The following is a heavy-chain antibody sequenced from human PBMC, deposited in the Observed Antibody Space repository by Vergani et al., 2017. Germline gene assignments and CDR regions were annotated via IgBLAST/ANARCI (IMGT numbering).Heavy chain of an antibody. CDR3: ARAGQWLVQGGYFDY. D-gene: IGHD6-19*01. CDR1: GYTFTSYY. V-gene: IGHV1-46*03. CDR2: INPSGGST. Sequence: QVQLVQSGAEVKKPGASVKVSCKASGYTFTSYYMHWVRQAPGQGLEWMGIINPSGGSTSYAQKFQGRVTMTRDTSTSTVYMELSSLRSEDTAVYYCARAGQWLVQGGYFDYWGQGTLVTVSS. J-gene: IGHJ4*02.